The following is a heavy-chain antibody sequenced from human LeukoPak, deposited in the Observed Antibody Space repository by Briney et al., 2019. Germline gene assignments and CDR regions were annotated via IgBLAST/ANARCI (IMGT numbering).Heavy chain of an antibody. CDR3: ARDGGSSWYWGTSYYYMDV. D-gene: IGHD6-13*01. CDR1: GFTFSSYA. Sequence: GGSLRLSCAASGFTFSSYAMHWVRQAPGKGLEWVAVISYDGSNKYYADSVKGRFTISRDNSKNTLYLQMNSLRAEDTAVYYCARDGGSSWYWGTSYYYMDVWGKGTTVTVSS. J-gene: IGHJ6*03. CDR2: ISYDGSNK. V-gene: IGHV3-30-3*01.